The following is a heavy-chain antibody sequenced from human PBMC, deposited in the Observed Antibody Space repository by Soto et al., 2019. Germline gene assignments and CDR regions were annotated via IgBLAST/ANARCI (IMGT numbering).Heavy chain of an antibody. Sequence: SETLSLTCTVSGASINSGGYYWNWIRQHPGKGLEWIGYIYYSGTTYYNPSLKSRVTISVDTSKNQFSLKLNSVTAADTAVYFCARAKLDDHDRGGYYYFDYWGQGTLVTVSS. CDR3: ARAKLDDHDRGGYYYFDY. D-gene: IGHD3-22*01. J-gene: IGHJ4*02. CDR1: GASINSGGYY. CDR2: IYYSGTT. V-gene: IGHV4-31*03.